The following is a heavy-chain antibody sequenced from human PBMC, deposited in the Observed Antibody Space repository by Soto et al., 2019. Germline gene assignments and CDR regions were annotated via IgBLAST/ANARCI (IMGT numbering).Heavy chain of an antibody. J-gene: IGHJ5*02. CDR3: ARVRFSDFWSGYTYNWFDP. Sequence: EASVKVSCKVSGYTLTELSMHWVRQAPGKGLEWMGCFDAEDGEASYAQNFQGRVTMTRNTSISTAYMELSSLRSEDTAVYYCARVRFSDFWSGYTYNWFDPWGQGTLVTVSS. D-gene: IGHD3-3*01. CDR1: GYTLTELS. V-gene: IGHV1-24*01. CDR2: FDAEDGEA.